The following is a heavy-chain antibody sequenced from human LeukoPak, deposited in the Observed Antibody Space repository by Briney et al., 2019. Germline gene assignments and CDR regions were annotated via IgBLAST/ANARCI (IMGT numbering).Heavy chain of an antibody. D-gene: IGHD6-6*01. Sequence: PSETLSLTCTVSGGPISSYYWSWIRQPPGKGLEWIGYISYSGSTNYNPSLKSRVTISVDTSKNQFSLKLSSVTAADTAVYYCARHRYSSSSEVDYWGQGTLVTVSS. J-gene: IGHJ4*02. CDR2: ISYSGST. V-gene: IGHV4-59*08. CDR1: GGPISSYY. CDR3: ARHRYSSSSEVDY.